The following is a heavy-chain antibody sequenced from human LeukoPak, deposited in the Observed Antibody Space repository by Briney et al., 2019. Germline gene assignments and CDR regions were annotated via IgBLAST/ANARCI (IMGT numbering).Heavy chain of an antibody. J-gene: IGHJ4*02. CDR1: GGTFTHYV. V-gene: IGHV1-69*06. CDR3: ARRGWRLDCSSTSCYGLGYFDY. CDR2: IAPISGTP. Sequence: SVKVSCKASGGTFTHYVISWVRQAPGQGLEWMGGIAPISGTPMYAQRFQDRVTITADTSTYTAYLEMSSLTSEDTAMYYCARRGWRLDCSSTSCYGLGYFDYWGQGTLVTVSS. D-gene: IGHD2-2*01.